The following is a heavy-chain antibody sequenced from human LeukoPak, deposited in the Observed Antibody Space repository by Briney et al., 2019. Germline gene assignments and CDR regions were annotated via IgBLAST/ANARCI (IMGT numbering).Heavy chain of an antibody. CDR1: GGSFSGYY. Sequence: SETLSLTCAVSGGSFSGYYWTWIRQPPGKGLEWIGEINHSGSANYNPSLMSRVTISLDTSKNQFSLKLSSVTAADTAVYYCAREGYDFWSEPYYFDYWGQGTLVTVSS. J-gene: IGHJ4*02. D-gene: IGHD3-3*01. CDR2: INHSGSA. V-gene: IGHV4-34*01. CDR3: AREGYDFWSEPYYFDY.